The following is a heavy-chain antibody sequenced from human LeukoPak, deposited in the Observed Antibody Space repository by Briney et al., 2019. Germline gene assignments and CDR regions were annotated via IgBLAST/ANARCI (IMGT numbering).Heavy chain of an antibody. CDR1: GFTFSSYA. D-gene: IGHD6-6*01. Sequence: GGSLRLSCAASGFTFSSYAMSWVRQAPGRGLEWVSVISGSGGSTYYADSVKGRFTISRDNSKNTLYLQMNSLRVEDTAVYYCAKVIGGSSAYDALDIWGQGTMVTVSS. J-gene: IGHJ3*02. CDR2: ISGSGGST. V-gene: IGHV3-23*01. CDR3: AKVIGGSSAYDALDI.